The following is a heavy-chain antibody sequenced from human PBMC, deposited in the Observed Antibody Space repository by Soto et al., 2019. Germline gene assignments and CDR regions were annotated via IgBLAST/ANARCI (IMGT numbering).Heavy chain of an antibody. CDR1: GGSISSYY. J-gene: IGHJ6*03. CDR2: IYYSGST. CDR3: ARGGWNDGYYYYYMDV. D-gene: IGHD1-1*01. V-gene: IGHV4-59*01. Sequence: PSETLSLTCTVSGGSISSYYWSWIRQPPGKGLEWIGYIYYSGSTNYNPSLKSRVTISVDTSKNQFSLKLSSVTAADTAVYYCARGGWNDGYYYYYMDVWGKGTTVTVSS.